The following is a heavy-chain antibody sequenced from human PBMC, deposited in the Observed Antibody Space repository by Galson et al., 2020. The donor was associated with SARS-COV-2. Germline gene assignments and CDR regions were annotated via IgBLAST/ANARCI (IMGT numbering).Heavy chain of an antibody. J-gene: IGHJ6*02. D-gene: IGHD3-10*01. Sequence: TGGSLRLSCAASGFTFSSYGMHWVRQAPGKGLEWVAVISYDGSNKYYADSVKGRFTISRDNSKNTLYLQMNSLRAEDTAVYYCAKDVTPSMVWGLYAGYGMDVWGQGTTVTVSS. V-gene: IGHV3-30*18. CDR1: GFTFSSYG. CDR3: AKDVTPSMVWGLYAGYGMDV. CDR2: ISYDGSNK.